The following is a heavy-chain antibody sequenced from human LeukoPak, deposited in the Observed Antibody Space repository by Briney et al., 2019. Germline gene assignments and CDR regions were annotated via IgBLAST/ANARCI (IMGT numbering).Heavy chain of an antibody. V-gene: IGHV3-74*01. D-gene: IGHD3-10*01. CDR2: IKNAGIDT. CDR3: ARGGYGHNMDV. Sequence: GGSLRLSCAASGFTFSNYYMYWVRQAPGKGLVWVSRIKNAGIDTIYADSVKGRFTVSRDNAKNTVYLQMSSLRAEDTAVYYCARGGYGHNMDVWGEGTTVTVSS. J-gene: IGHJ6*03. CDR1: GFTFSNYY.